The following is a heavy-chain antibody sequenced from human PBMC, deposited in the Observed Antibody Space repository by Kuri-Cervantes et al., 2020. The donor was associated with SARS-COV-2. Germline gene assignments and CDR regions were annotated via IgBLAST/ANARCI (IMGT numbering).Heavy chain of an antibody. CDR2: IYYSGST. V-gene: IGHV4-59*12. D-gene: IGHD1-26*01. J-gene: IGHJ3*02. CDR1: GGSISSYY. CDR3: ARDNPISGSYWDASDI. Sequence: SETLSLTCTVSGGSISSYYWSWIRQPPGKGLEWIGYIYYSGSTNYNPSLKSRVAISVDTSKNQFSLKLSSVTAADTAVYYCARDNPISGSYWDASDIWGQGTMVTVSS.